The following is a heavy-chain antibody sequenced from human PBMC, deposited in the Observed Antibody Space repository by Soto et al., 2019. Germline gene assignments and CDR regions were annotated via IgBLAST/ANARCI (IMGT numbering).Heavy chain of an antibody. CDR1: GGTFSNYA. CDR3: ARPVEMATISRSYLFY. Sequence: SVKVSCKASGGTFSNYAINWVRQAPGQGLEWMGGIIPIFGTGNYAQKFQGRVTITADESTSTAYLDLSGLRPEDTAVYYCARPVEMATISRSYLFYWGQGTLVTAPQ. D-gene: IGHD5-12*01. CDR2: IIPIFGTG. J-gene: IGHJ4*02. V-gene: IGHV1-69*13.